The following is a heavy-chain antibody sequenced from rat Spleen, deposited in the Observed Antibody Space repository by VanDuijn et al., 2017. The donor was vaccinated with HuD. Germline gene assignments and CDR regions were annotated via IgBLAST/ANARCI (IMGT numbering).Heavy chain of an antibody. J-gene: IGHJ3*01. CDR2: ITNTGGST. CDR3: ATTPGRPFAY. CDR1: GFTFSRSA. Sequence: EVQLVESGGGLVQPGRSLKLSCAASGFTFSRSAMAWVRQAPTKGLEWVASITNTGGSTYYPDSVKGRFTISRDNAKTTLFLQMDSLRSEDTATYYCATTPGRPFAYWGQGTLVTVSS. D-gene: IGHD5-1*01. V-gene: IGHV5-29*01.